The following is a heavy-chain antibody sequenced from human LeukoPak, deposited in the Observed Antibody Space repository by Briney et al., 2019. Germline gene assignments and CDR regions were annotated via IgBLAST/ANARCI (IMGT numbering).Heavy chain of an antibody. J-gene: IGHJ4*02. D-gene: IGHD6-13*01. CDR2: ISSSDSTI. CDR3: VTYSSSWYPFDY. Sequence: GGSLRLSCAASGFTFSSYEMNWVRQAPGKGLEWVSYISSSDSTIYYADSVKGRFTISRDNAKNTLYLQMNSLRAEDTAVYYCVTYSSSWYPFDYWGQGTLVTVSS. V-gene: IGHV3-48*03. CDR1: GFTFSSYE.